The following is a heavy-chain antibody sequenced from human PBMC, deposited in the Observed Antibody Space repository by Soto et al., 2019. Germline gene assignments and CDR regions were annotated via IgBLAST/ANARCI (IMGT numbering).Heavy chain of an antibody. CDR3: ARSSGWYVGWYFDL. CDR1: GGSISSYY. V-gene: IGHV4-59*01. Sequence: TLSLTCTASGGSISSYYWSWIRQPPGRVLEWIGYLSYSGSNSYNPSLKSRITISVDTSKNQFSLKLSSVTAADTAVYYCARSSGWYVGWYFDLWGRGTLVTVSS. D-gene: IGHD6-19*01. J-gene: IGHJ2*01. CDR2: LSYSGSN.